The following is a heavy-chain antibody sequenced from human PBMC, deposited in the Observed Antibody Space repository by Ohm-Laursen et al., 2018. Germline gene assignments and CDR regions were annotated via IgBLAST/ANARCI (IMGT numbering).Heavy chain of an antibody. J-gene: IGHJ4*02. V-gene: IGHV4-59*08. CDR1: GGSISSYY. CDR2: IYYSGST. CDR3: ARQESSGWYPDY. D-gene: IGHD6-19*01. Sequence: GTLSFTCSVSGGSISSYYWTWIRQPPGKGLEWIGYIYYSGSTNYNPSLKSRVTISVDTSKNQFSLKLSSVTAADTAVYYCARQESSGWYPDYWGQGTLVTVPS.